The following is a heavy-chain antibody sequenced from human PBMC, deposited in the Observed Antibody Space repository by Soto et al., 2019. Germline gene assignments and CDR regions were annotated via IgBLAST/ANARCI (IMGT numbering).Heavy chain of an antibody. D-gene: IGHD3-22*01. CDR3: ALDSSGYYASLSMDV. CDR1: GYSISSGHY. V-gene: IGHV4-38-2*01. J-gene: IGHJ6*02. CDR2: IYHSGNT. Sequence: KPSETLSLTCVVSGYSISSGHYWGWIRQPPGKGLEWIGNIYHSGNTYYNPSLKSRVTISVDTSKNQFSLKLSSVTAADTAVYYCALDSSGYYASLSMDVWGQGTTVTVSS.